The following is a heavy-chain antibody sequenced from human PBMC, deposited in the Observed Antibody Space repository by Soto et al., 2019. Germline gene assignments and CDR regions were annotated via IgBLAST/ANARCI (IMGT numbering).Heavy chain of an antibody. V-gene: IGHV1-69*06. Sequence: QVQLVQSGAEVKKPGSSVKVSCKASGGTFSSYAISWVRQAPGQGPEWMGGIIPIFGTANYAQKFQGRVTITADKSTSTAYMELSSLRSEDTAVYYCASSRITMVRGVRDGMDVWGQGTTVTVSS. D-gene: IGHD3-10*01. CDR3: ASSRITMVRGVRDGMDV. J-gene: IGHJ6*02. CDR1: GGTFSSYA. CDR2: IIPIFGTA.